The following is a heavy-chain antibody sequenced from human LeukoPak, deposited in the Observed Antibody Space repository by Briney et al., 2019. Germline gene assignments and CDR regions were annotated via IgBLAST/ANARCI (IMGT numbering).Heavy chain of an antibody. V-gene: IGHV3-74*01. CDR2: INTDGTVT. CDR1: GFTFSKYW. Sequence: GGALRLSCAASGFTFSKYWMLWVRQAPGKGLESVSRINTDGTVTTYADSVKGRFTVSRDNADNTMFLQMNSVREEDTAVYYCATKQWLAPPPDSWGQGTPVTVSS. CDR3: ATKQWLAPPPDS. D-gene: IGHD6-19*01. J-gene: IGHJ4*02.